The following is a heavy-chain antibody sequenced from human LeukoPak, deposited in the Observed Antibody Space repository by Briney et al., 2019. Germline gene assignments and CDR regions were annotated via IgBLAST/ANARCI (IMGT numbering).Heavy chain of an antibody. CDR2: IGTAGDT. CDR3: ARRGLGYYYMDV. Sequence: GGSLRLSCAAPRFTFSSYNMHTVRQTTEKGLEWVSAIGTAGDTDYPGSVKGRFTISRENAKNSLYLQMNSLRAGDTAVYYCARRGLGYYYMDVWGKGTTVTVSS. D-gene: IGHD3-16*01. V-gene: IGHV3-13*01. CDR1: RFTFSSYN. J-gene: IGHJ6*03.